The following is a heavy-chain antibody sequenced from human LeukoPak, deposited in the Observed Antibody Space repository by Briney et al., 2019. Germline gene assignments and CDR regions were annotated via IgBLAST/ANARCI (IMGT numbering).Heavy chain of an antibody. J-gene: IGHJ3*02. CDR1: GFTFSSYG. V-gene: IGHV3-33*01. Sequence: GGSLRLSCAASGFTFSSYGMHWVRQAPGKGLEWVAVIWYDGSNKYYADSVKGRFTISRDNSKNTLYLQMNSLRAEDTAVYYCARDLRGSGSYYGAFDIWGQGTMVTVSS. CDR2: IWYDGSNK. D-gene: IGHD3-10*01. CDR3: ARDLRGSGSYYGAFDI.